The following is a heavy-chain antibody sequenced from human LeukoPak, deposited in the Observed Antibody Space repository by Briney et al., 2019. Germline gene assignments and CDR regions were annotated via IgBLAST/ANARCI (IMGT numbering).Heavy chain of an antibody. CDR3: ARAYGSGSYYKGSDY. V-gene: IGHV3-21*01. Sequence: PGGSLRLSCAPSGFTFSSYNMNWVRQAPGKGLEWVSSISSGSSYIYYADSVKGRFTISRDNAKNSLYLQMNSLRAEDTAVYYCARAYGSGSYYKGSDYWGQGTLVTVSS. D-gene: IGHD3-10*01. CDR2: ISSGSSYI. J-gene: IGHJ4*02. CDR1: GFTFSSYN.